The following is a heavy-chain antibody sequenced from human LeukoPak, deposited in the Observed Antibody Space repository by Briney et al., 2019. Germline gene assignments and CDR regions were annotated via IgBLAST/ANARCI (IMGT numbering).Heavy chain of an antibody. Sequence: ASVKVSCKASGYTFTSYYMHWVRQAPGQGLEWMGIINPSGGSTSYAQKFQGRVTMTRDTSISTAYMELSRLRSDDTAVYYCARGKTAMDLDYWGQGTLVTVSS. V-gene: IGHV1-46*01. CDR1: GYTFTSYY. CDR2: INPSGGST. CDR3: ARGKTAMDLDY. J-gene: IGHJ4*02. D-gene: IGHD5-18*01.